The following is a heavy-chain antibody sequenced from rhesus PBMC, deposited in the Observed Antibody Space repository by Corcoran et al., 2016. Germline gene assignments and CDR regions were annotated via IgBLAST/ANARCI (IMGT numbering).Heavy chain of an antibody. D-gene: IGHD6-25*01. CDR2: STFSGST. CDR1: GGSISSGYYY. CDR3: ARETMAAAATFDY. V-gene: IGHV4-122*02. Sequence: QVQLQESGPGLVKPSETLSLTCAVSGGSISSGYYYWSCIRQPPGKRLEWLGDSTFSGSTSYNPSLCSRVTMSRDTSKTPFSLKLSSVTAADTAVYYCARETMAAAATFDYWGQGVLVTVSS. J-gene: IGHJ4*01.